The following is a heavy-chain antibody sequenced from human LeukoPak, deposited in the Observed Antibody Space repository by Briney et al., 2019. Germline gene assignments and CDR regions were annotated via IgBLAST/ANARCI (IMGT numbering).Heavy chain of an antibody. CDR1: GGSISSYY. CDR2: IYYSGST. D-gene: IGHD1-26*01. J-gene: IGHJ3*01. Sequence: PSETLSLTCTVSGGSISSYYWSWIRQPPGKGLEWIGYIYYSGSTNYNPSLKSRVTISVDTSKNQFSLKLSSVTAADTAVYYCASRTGGHSGNYYVVFDFWGQGTMVTVSS. V-gene: IGHV4-59*08. CDR3: ASRTGGHSGNYYVVFDF.